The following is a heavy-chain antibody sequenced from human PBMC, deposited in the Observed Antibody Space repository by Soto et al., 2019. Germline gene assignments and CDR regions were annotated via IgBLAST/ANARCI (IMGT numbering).Heavy chain of an antibody. Sequence: GESLKISCKGSGYIFTSYWIGWVRQMPGKGLEWMGIIYPGDSDTRYSPSFQGQVTISADKSISTAYLQWSSLKASDTAMYYCARGGRLEPNYYYGMDVWGQGTTVTVSS. CDR1: GYIFTSYW. V-gene: IGHV5-51*01. D-gene: IGHD1-1*01. CDR3: ARGGRLEPNYYYGMDV. J-gene: IGHJ6*02. CDR2: IYPGDSDT.